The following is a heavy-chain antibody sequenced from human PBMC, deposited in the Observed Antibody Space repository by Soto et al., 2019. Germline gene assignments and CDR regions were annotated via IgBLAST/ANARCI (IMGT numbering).Heavy chain of an antibody. CDR2: IGSRRSDK. D-gene: IGHD3-9*01. Sequence: EVQLVESGGGLVKPGGSLTLSCAASGFTFSSYSMNWVRQAPGKGMEWVSSIGSRRSDKYYADSVKGRFTISRNNAKNSLYLQMNSLRAEDTTVYYWAIDTDWLFFYWVQGTLLTVSS. CDR3: AIDTDWLFFY. CDR1: GFTFSSYS. J-gene: IGHJ4*02. V-gene: IGHV3-21*01.